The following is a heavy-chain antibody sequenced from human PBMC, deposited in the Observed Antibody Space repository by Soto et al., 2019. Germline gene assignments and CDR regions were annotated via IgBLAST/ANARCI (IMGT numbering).Heavy chain of an antibody. CDR2: IIPIFGTA. Sequence: SVKVSCKVSGYTLTELSMHWVRQAPGQGLEWMGGIIPIFGTANYAQKFKGRVTITADESTSTAYMELSSLRSDDTAVYYCARDYGGKIPRLDIWGQGTMVTVSS. D-gene: IGHD4-17*01. CDR3: ARDYGGKIPRLDI. J-gene: IGHJ3*02. CDR1: GYTLTELS. V-gene: IGHV1-69*13.